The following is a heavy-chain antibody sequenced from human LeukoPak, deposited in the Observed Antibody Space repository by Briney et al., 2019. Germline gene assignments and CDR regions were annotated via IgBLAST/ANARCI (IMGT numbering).Heavy chain of an antibody. CDR1: GFTVSSNY. CDR3: ARDSGSSGFGFDY. CDR2: IYSGGST. D-gene: IGHD3-22*01. J-gene: IGHJ4*02. Sequence: GGSLRLSCAASGFTVSSNYMSWVRQAPGKGLEWVSVIYSGGSTYYADSVKGRFTISRDNSKNTLYLQMNSLRAEDTAVYYCARDSGSSGFGFDYWGQGTLVTVSS. V-gene: IGHV3-66*01.